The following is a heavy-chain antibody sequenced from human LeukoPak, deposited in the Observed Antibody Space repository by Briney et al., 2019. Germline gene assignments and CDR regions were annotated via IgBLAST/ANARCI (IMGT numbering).Heavy chain of an antibody. CDR1: GYSFTSYW. Sequence: GESLKISCKGSGYSFTSYWIGWVRQMPGKGLEWMGIIYPGDSDTRYSSSFQGQVTISADKSISTAYLQWSSLKASDTAMYYCARPDSLYCSGGSCYQVGALDIWGQGTMVTVSS. V-gene: IGHV5-51*01. CDR3: ARPDSLYCSGGSCYQVGALDI. J-gene: IGHJ3*02. CDR2: IYPGDSDT. D-gene: IGHD2-15*01.